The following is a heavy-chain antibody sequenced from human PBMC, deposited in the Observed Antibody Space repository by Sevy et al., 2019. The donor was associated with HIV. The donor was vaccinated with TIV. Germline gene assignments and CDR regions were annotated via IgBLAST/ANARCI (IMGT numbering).Heavy chain of an antibody. V-gene: IGHV3-11*01. CDR3: ARDEMITFGGANFDY. CDR2: ISSSGSTI. CDR1: GFTFSDYY. D-gene: IGHD3-16*01. Sequence: GESLKISCAASGFTFSDYYMSWIRQAPGKGLEWVSYISSSGSTIYYADSVKGRFTISRDNAKNSLYLQMNSLRAEDTAVYYCARDEMITFGGANFDYWGQGTLVTVSS. J-gene: IGHJ4*02.